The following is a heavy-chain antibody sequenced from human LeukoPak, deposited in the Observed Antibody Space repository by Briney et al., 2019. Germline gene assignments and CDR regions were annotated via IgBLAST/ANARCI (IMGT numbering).Heavy chain of an antibody. CDR2: INPSGGST. Sequence: ASVKVSCKASGYTFTSYYMHWVRQAPGQGLEWMGIINPSGGSTSYAQKFQGRVTMTRDMSTSTVYMELSSLRSEDTAVYYCARGYYYDSSGYSGEDYFDYWGQGTLVTVSS. CDR1: GYTFTSYY. D-gene: IGHD3-22*01. CDR3: ARGYYYDSSGYSGEDYFDY. J-gene: IGHJ4*02. V-gene: IGHV1-46*01.